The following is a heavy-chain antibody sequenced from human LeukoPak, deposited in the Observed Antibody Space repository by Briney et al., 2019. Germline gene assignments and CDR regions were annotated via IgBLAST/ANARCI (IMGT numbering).Heavy chain of an antibody. Sequence: SETLSLTCTVSSGSISSYYWSWIRQPPGKGLEWIGYIYYSGSTNYNPSLKSRVTISVDTSKNQFSLKLSSVTAADTAVYYCARGPEDYGSGSLWGQGTLVTVSS. V-gene: IGHV4-59*01. CDR3: ARGPEDYGSGSL. CDR1: SGSISSYY. CDR2: IYYSGST. J-gene: IGHJ4*02. D-gene: IGHD3-10*01.